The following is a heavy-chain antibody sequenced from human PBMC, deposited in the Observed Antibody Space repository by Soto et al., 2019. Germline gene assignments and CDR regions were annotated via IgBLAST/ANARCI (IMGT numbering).Heavy chain of an antibody. J-gene: IGHJ5*02. D-gene: IGHD5-18*01. Sequence: PGESLKISCKGSGYSFTSYWIGWVRQMPGKGLEWMGIIYPGDSDTRYSPSFQGQVTISADKSISTAYLQWSSLKASDTAMYYCARQPTDGYSYGFNWFDPWGQGTLVTVSS. V-gene: IGHV5-51*01. CDR3: ARQPTDGYSYGFNWFDP. CDR1: GYSFTSYW. CDR2: IYPGDSDT.